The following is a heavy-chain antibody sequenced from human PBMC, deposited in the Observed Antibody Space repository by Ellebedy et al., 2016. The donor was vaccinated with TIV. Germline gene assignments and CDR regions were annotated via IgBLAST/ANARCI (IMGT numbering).Heavy chain of an antibody. D-gene: IGHD2-21*02. Sequence: GESLKISCAASGITLSDYPMNWLRQAPGKGLEWVSYINSRGNTIYYAHSVKGRLTISRDNAKNSVYLDMNSLRDEDTAVYYCASLPPDCGGDCYANWYFGLWGRGTLVTVSS. CDR1: GITLSDYP. CDR2: INSRGNTI. V-gene: IGHV3-11*01. CDR3: ASLPPDCGGDCYANWYFGL. J-gene: IGHJ2*01.